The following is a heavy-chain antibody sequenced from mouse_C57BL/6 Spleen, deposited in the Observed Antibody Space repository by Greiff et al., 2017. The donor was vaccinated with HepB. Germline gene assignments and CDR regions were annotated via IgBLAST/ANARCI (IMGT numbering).Heavy chain of an antibody. CDR1: GYSITSDY. J-gene: IGHJ1*03. CDR3: ARYITTVVATRYFDV. V-gene: IGHV3-8*01. Sequence: DVQLQESGPGLAKPSQTLSLTCSVTGYSITSDYWNWIRKFPGNKLEYMGYISYSGSTYYNPSLKSRISITRDTSKNQYYLQLNSVTTEDTATYYCARYITTVVATRYFDVWGTGTTVTVSS. CDR2: ISYSGST. D-gene: IGHD1-1*01.